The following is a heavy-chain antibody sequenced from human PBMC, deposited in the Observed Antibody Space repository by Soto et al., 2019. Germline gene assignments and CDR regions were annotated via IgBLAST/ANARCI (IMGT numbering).Heavy chain of an antibody. D-gene: IGHD3-16*02. Sequence: ASVKVSCKASGYTFTSYGISWVRQAPGQGLEWMGWISAYNGNTNYAQKLQGRVTITTDTSTSTAYMELRSLRSDDTSVYFCARDAYDYIWGSYRPFDYWGQGTLVTVSS. V-gene: IGHV1-18*01. CDR1: GYTFTSYG. CDR3: ARDAYDYIWGSYRPFDY. J-gene: IGHJ4*02. CDR2: ISAYNGNT.